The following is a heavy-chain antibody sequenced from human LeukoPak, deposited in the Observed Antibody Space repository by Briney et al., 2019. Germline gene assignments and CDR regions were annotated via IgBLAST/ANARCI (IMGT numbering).Heavy chain of an antibody. D-gene: IGHD2-2*01. Sequence: GGSLRLSCVASGFTFSSYAIHWVRQAPGKGLEWVAVISSSGTNQYYVDSVKGRFTISRDNSKNTLFLQMNSVRTEDTALYYCAKDGPGVVPSAIMYYFDYWGQGTLVTVSS. V-gene: IGHV3-30*04. CDR2: ISSSGTNQ. CDR3: AKDGPGVVPSAIMYYFDY. J-gene: IGHJ4*02. CDR1: GFTFSSYA.